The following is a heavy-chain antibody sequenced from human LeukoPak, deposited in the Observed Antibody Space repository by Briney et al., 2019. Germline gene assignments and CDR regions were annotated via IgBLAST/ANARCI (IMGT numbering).Heavy chain of an antibody. J-gene: IGHJ4*02. D-gene: IGHD3-22*01. Sequence: PGGSLRLSCAASGFTFSSYEMNWVRQAPGRGLEWISYISSSGSTIYYADSVKGRFTISRDNAKNSLYLQMNSLRAEDMAVYYCARDGPYDSSGYFDFWGQGTLATVPS. CDR1: GFTFSSYE. CDR2: ISSSGSTI. CDR3: ARDGPYDSSGYFDF. V-gene: IGHV3-48*03.